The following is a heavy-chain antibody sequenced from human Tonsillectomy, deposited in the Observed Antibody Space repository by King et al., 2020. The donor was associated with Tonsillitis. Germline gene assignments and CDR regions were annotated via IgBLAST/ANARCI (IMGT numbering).Heavy chain of an antibody. J-gene: IGHJ4*02. Sequence: TLKESGPALVKPPQTLTLTCTFSGFSLSTSGMCVSWIRQPPGKALEWLARIDWDDDKYYSTSLKTRLTISKDTSKNQVVLTMTNMDPVDTATYYCARIRFSSGYDWGGGSPDYWGQGTLVTVSS. CDR1: GFSLSTSGMC. D-gene: IGHD5-12*01. V-gene: IGHV2-70*11. CDR2: IDWDDDK. CDR3: ARIRFSSGYDWGGGSPDY.